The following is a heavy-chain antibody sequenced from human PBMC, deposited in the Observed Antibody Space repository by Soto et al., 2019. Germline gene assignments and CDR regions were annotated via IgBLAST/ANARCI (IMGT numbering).Heavy chain of an antibody. J-gene: IGHJ5*02. CDR3: ARHPSDFWFDP. CDR2: IYYSGST. CDR1: GGSISSSSYF. D-gene: IGHD2-21*02. Sequence: PSDTLSLTGSVSGGSISSSSYFWGWIRQPPGKGLEWIGSIYYSGSTYYNPSLKSRVTVSVDTSKNQFSLKLSSVTAADTAVYYCARHPSDFWFDPWGQGTLVSVS. V-gene: IGHV4-39*01.